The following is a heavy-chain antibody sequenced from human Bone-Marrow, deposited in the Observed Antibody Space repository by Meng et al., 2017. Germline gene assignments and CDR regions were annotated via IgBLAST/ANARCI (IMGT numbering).Heavy chain of an antibody. CDR2: INPNNGYT. Sequence: QLVQSGAEVQRPGSSVTVSCKASGYNFIGYWLYWVRQAPGQGLEWIGWINPNNGYTKYAHKFVGRVTVTRDTSTSTIYMEMSSLTYGDTAVYYCARLEGGWGQGTLVTVSS. CDR1: GYNFIGYW. CDR3: ARLEGG. V-gene: IGHV1-2*02. D-gene: IGHD1-1*01. J-gene: IGHJ4*02.